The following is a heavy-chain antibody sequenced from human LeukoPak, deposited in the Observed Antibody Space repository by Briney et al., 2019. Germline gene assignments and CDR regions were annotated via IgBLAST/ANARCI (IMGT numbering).Heavy chain of an antibody. Sequence: GGSLRLSCAASGFTFSDYYMSWIRQAPGKGLVWVSRINSDGSSTSYADSVKGRFTISRDNAKNTLYLQMNSLRAEDTAVYYCARGGSIAARQVGYWGQGTLVTVSS. V-gene: IGHV3-74*01. CDR1: GFTFSDYY. J-gene: IGHJ4*02. CDR2: INSDGSST. D-gene: IGHD6-6*01. CDR3: ARGGSIAARQVGY.